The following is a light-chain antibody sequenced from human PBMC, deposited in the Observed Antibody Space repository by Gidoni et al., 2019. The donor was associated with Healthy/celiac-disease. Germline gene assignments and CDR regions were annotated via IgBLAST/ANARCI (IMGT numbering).Light chain of an antibody. J-gene: IGKJ3*01. CDR3: QQCSKWPRGFT. CDR1: QSVSSY. CDR2: DAS. Sequence: EIVLTQSPATLSLSPGERATLSRKASQSVSSYLAWYQQKPGQAPRLLIYDASNRATGIPARFSGSGSGTDFTLTISSLEPEDFAVYYCQQCSKWPRGFTFGPGTKVDIK. V-gene: IGKV3-11*01.